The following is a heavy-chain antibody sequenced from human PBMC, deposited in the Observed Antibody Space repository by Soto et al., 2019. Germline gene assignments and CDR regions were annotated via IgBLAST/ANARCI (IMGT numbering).Heavy chain of an antibody. CDR3: ARDQGYSHY. V-gene: IGHV3-30-3*01. J-gene: IGHJ4*02. D-gene: IGHD5-18*01. CDR1: GFTFSSYA. CDR2: ISYDGSNK. Sequence: GGSLRLSCAASGFTFSSYAMHWVRQAPGKGLEWVAVISYDGSNKYYADSVKGRFTISRDNSKNTLYLQMNSLRAEDTAVYYCARDQGYSHYWGQGTLVTVSS.